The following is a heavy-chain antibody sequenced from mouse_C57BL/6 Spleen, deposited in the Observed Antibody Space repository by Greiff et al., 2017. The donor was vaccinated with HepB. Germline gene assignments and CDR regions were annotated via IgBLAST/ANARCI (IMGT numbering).Heavy chain of an antibody. V-gene: IGHV2-2*01. CDR3: ASATSGYFDY. CDR1: GFSLTSYG. D-gene: IGHD1-1*01. Sequence: VMLVESGPGLVQPSQSLSITCTVSGFSLTSYGVHWVRQSPGKGLEWLGVIWSGGSTDYYAAFISRLSISKDNSKCQVFFRMNSLQADDTAIYFCASATSGYFDYWGQGTTLTGSS. CDR2: IWSGGST. J-gene: IGHJ2*01.